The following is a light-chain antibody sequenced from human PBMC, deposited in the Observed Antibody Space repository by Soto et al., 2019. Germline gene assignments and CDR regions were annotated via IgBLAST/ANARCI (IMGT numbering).Light chain of an antibody. V-gene: IGKV2-28*01. J-gene: IGKJ4*01. CDR1: QSLLHSNGYNY. CDR2: LGS. Sequence: DIVMTQSPLSLPVAPGEPASISCRSGQSLLHSNGYNYLDWYLQKPGQSPQLLIYLGSNRASGVPDRFSGSGSGTDFTLKISRVEAEDVGVYYCMQALQTPLTFGGGTKVDI. CDR3: MQALQTPLT.